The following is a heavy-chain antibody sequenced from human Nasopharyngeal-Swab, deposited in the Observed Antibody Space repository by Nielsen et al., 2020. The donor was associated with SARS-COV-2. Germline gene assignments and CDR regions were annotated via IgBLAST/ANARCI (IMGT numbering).Heavy chain of an antibody. CDR3: ARHVPMVTARGDAFDI. V-gene: IGHV4-59*08. CDR2: IYYSGST. D-gene: IGHD2-21*02. CDR1: GGSISSYY. Sequence: SETLSLTCTVSGGSISSYYWSWIRQPPGKGLEWIGYIYYSGSTNYNPSLKSQVTISVDTSKNQFSLKLSSVTAADTAVYYCARHVPMVTARGDAFDIWGQGTMVTVSS. J-gene: IGHJ3*02.